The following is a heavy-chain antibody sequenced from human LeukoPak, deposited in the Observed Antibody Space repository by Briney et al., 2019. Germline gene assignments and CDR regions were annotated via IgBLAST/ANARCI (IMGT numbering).Heavy chain of an antibody. CDR2: IYSGGST. CDR1: GFTVSSNY. J-gene: IGHJ4*02. V-gene: IGHV3-53*05. CDR3: AKSGGVTTTLGY. D-gene: IGHD4-17*01. Sequence: GGSLRLSCAASGFTVSSNYMSWVRQAPGKGLEWVSIIYSGGSTFYADSVKGRFTISRDNSKNTLYLQMNSLRAEDTAVYYCAKSGGVTTTLGYWGQGTLVTVSS.